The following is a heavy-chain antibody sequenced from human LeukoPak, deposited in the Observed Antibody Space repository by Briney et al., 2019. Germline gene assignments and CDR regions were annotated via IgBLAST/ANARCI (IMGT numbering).Heavy chain of an antibody. Sequence: GGSLRLSWAAAGLTFSSYNMHWVGQAPGKGLEWVAFIQSNGNKKYFADSVKGRFTISRDNSKKTLYLQMNSLGDEDTAVYYCAKDSGYGDCYFDYWGQGTLVTVSS. CDR2: IQSNGNKK. CDR1: GLTFSSYN. J-gene: IGHJ4*02. V-gene: IGHV3-30*02. D-gene: IGHD4-17*01. CDR3: AKDSGYGDCYFDY.